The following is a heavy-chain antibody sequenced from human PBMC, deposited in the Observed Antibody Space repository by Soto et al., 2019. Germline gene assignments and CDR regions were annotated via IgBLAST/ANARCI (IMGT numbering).Heavy chain of an antibody. D-gene: IGHD3-22*01. CDR2: ISWNSGSI. V-gene: IGHV3-9*01. CDR1: GFTFDDYA. CDR3: AKDMGRSGYDAFDI. J-gene: IGHJ3*02. Sequence: GGSLRLSCAASGFTFDDYAMHWVRQAPGKGLEWVSGISWNSGSIGYADSVKGRFTISRDNAKNSLYLQMNSLRAEDTALYYCAKDMGRSGYDAFDIWGQGTMVTVSS.